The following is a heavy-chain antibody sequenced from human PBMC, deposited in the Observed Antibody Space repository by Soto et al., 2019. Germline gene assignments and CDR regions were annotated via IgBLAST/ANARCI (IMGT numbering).Heavy chain of an antibody. V-gene: IGHV5-10-1*01. D-gene: IGHD6-19*01. Sequence: GESLKISCKGSGYSFTSYCISWVRQMPWKGLEWMGRIDPSDSYTNYSPSFQGHVTISADKSISTAYLQWSSLKASDTAMYYCALIAVAGPYFDYWGQGTLVTVS. J-gene: IGHJ4*02. CDR1: GYSFTSYC. CDR3: ALIAVAGPYFDY. CDR2: IDPSDSYT.